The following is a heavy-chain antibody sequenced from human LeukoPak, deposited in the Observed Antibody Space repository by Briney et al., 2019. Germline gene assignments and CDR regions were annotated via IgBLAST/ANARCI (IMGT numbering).Heavy chain of an antibody. D-gene: IGHD6-19*01. CDR1: GGSISSSSYY. V-gene: IGHV4-39*01. J-gene: IGHJ3*02. CDR3: ARHGSGWYGVSAFDI. Sequence: SETLSLTCTVSGGSISSSSYYWGWIRQPPGKGLEWIGSIYYSGSTYYNPSLKSRVTISVDTSKNQFSLKLSSVTAADTAVYYCARHGSGWYGVSAFDIWSQGTMVTVSS. CDR2: IYYSGST.